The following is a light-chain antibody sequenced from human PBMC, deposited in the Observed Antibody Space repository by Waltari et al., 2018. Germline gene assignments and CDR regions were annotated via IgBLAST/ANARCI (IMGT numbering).Light chain of an antibody. J-gene: IGKJ4*01. CDR3: QQRSNWPSLS. CDR2: DAS. Sequence: EIVLTQSPATLSLSPGERDTLSCRASQSVTSFLAWFQQKPGQAPRLLIFDASNRATDIPARFSATGSGTDFTLTISSLEPEDFAVYYCQQRSNWPSLSFGGGTKVEIK. V-gene: IGKV3-11*01. CDR1: QSVTSF.